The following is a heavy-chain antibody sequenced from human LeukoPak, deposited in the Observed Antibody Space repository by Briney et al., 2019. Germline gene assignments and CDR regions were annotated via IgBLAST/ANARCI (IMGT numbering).Heavy chain of an antibody. CDR3: ASLWPYQLSAFDI. J-gene: IGHJ3*02. D-gene: IGHD2-2*01. CDR1: GVSSSGYY. Sequence: SETLSLTCAVYGVSSSGYYWSWIRQPPGKGLEWIGEINHSGSTNYNPSLKSRVTISVDTSKNQFSLKLSSVTAADTAVYYCASLWPYQLSAFDIWGQGTMVTVSS. V-gene: IGHV4-34*01. CDR2: INHSGST.